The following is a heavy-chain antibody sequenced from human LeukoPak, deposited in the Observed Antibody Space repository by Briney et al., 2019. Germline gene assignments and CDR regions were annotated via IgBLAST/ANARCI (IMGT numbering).Heavy chain of an antibody. Sequence: GGSLRLSCAASGFTFSTYYMTWVRQAPRKGQEWVANIKQDGSEKYYVDSVKGRFTISRDNAKNSLYLQMNSLRAEDTAVYYCAREGRGVTGYFDYWGQGTLVTVSS. J-gene: IGHJ4*02. V-gene: IGHV3-7*01. D-gene: IGHD3-10*01. CDR1: GFTFSTYY. CDR3: AREGRGVTGYFDY. CDR2: IKQDGSEK.